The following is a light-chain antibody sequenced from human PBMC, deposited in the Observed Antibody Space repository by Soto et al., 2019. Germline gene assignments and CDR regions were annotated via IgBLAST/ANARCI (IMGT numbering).Light chain of an antibody. V-gene: IGLV1-36*01. CDR3: AAWDDTLNAWV. CDR1: SSNIGKNA. Sequence: QSVLTQPPSVSGAPRQRVTISCSGSSSNIGKNAVSWYQQFPGKAPKVLIYYDDLSLSGVSERYSGSKSGTSASLAISGLQSEDEADYYCAAWDDTLNAWVFGGGTKLTVL. J-gene: IGLJ3*02. CDR2: YDD.